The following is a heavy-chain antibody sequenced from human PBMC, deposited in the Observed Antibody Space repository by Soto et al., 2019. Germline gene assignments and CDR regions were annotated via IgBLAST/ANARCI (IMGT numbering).Heavy chain of an antibody. CDR2: IYPGDSDT. CDR3: ARQGRCSSTSCYTGANFYYYGMDV. Sequence: GESLKISCKGSGYSFTSYWIGWVRQMPGKGLEWMGIIYPGDSDTRYSPSFQGQVTISADKSISTAYLQWSSLQASDTAIYYCARQGRCSSTSCYTGANFYYYGMDVWGQGTTVTVSS. J-gene: IGHJ6*02. V-gene: IGHV5-51*01. D-gene: IGHD2-2*02. CDR1: GYSFTSYW.